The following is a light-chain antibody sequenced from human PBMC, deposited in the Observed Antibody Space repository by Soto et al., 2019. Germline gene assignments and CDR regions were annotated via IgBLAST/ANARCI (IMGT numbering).Light chain of an antibody. CDR1: NSDIGDYNY. V-gene: IGLV2-8*01. CDR2: EVS. J-gene: IGLJ3*02. CDR3: GSYVGSKSFL. Sequence: QSALTQPPSASGSLGQSVTISCTGTNSDIGDYNYVSWYQQHAGKAPKLMIYEVSQRPSGVPDRFSGSKSGNTASLTVSGLQAEDEADYYCGSYVGSKSFLFGGGTKLTVL.